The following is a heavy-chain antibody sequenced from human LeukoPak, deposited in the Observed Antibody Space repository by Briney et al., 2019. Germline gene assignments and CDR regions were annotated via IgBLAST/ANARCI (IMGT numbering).Heavy chain of an antibody. CDR1: GGSISSSSYY. J-gene: IGHJ6*03. D-gene: IGHD2-15*01. CDR3: ARALAPGYCSGGSCSFEYYYMDV. V-gene: IGHV4-39*07. Sequence: PSETLSLTCTVSGGSISSSSYYWGWIRQPPGKGLEWIGSTYYSGSTYYNPSLKSRVTISVDTSKNQFSLKLSSVTAADTAVYYCARALAPGYCSGGSCSFEYYYMDVWGKGTTVTVSS. CDR2: TYYSGST.